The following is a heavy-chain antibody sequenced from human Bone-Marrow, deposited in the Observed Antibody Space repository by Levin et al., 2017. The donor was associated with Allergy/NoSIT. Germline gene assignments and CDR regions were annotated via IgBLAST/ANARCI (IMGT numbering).Heavy chain of an antibody. V-gene: IGHV3-30*18. J-gene: IGHJ6*02. D-gene: IGHD4-23*01. CDR1: GFPFSSFG. CDR3: AKRGSAYGDKMGRYYHWYGLDV. Sequence: HTGGSLRLSCEASGFPFSSFGMFWVRQAPGKGLDWVAFISYDGNNKFYAHSVKGRFAISRDNSKSTLFLQMNSLSADDTAVYYCAKRGSAYGDKMGRYYHWYGLDVWGQGTAVNVSS. CDR2: ISYDGNNK.